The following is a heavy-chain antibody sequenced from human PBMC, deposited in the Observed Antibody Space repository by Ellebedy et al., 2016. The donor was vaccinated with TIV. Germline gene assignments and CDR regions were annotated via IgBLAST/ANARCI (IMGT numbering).Heavy chain of an antibody. CDR1: GDSVSTTSDV. CDR2: TYYRSKWCN. V-gene: IGHV6-1*01. J-gene: IGHJ5*01. D-gene: IGHD2/OR15-2a*01. Sequence: SQTLSLTCAISGDSVSTTSDVWNWIRQSPSRGLEWLGRTYYRSKWCNEYAVSMKGRITINPDTPKNQFSLQLNSVAPEDTAMYYCVRDKNWFDSWGQGTLVTVSS. CDR3: VRDKNWFDS.